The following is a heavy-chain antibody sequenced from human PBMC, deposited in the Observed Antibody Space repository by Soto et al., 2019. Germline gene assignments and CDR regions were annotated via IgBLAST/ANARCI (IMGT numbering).Heavy chain of an antibody. J-gene: IGHJ6*02. Sequence: EVQLVESGGGLVKPGGSLRLSCVVSGLTFSSAWMNWVRQAPGKGLEWVGRIKSKGGGGTTDYAAPVKGRFTISRDDSKNTLFLQMDSLKTEDAAVYYCVWFGGGYHYFGLDVWGQGTTVIVSS. D-gene: IGHD3-10*01. CDR1: GLTFSSAW. CDR3: VWFGGGYHYFGLDV. CDR2: IKSKGGGGTT. V-gene: IGHV3-15*07.